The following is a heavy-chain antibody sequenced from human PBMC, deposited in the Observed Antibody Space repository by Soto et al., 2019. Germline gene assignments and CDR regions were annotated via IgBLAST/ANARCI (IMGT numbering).Heavy chain of an antibody. V-gene: IGHV1-18*01. CDR3: ARVVPGAEAWFGP. Sequence: ASVKVSCKTFGYTFSNYGITWVRQAPGQPLEWLGWISLYSDGTNYAQKFQGRVSMTTDTSTTTAYTELRSLRSDDTAVYYCARVVPGAEAWFGPWGQGTLVTVSS. CDR2: ISLYSDGT. CDR1: GYTFSNYG. D-gene: IGHD2-2*01. J-gene: IGHJ5*02.